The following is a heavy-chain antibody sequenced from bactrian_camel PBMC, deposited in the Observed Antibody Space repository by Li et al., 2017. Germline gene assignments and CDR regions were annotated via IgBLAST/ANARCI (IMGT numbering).Heavy chain of an antibody. V-gene: IGHV3S55*01. Sequence: HVQLVESGGGSVQAGGSLKLSCVAPERAYHRYCMAWFRQAPGKEREAVAAIGSDASAIYADSVKGRFTISMDNTKNTLYLEMGSLKSEDTAMYYCAALPSAGYCQGGDVGQRLLDYGELGQGTQVTVS. J-gene: IGHJ4*01. CDR1: ERAYHRYC. D-gene: IGHD4*01. CDR2: IGSDASA.